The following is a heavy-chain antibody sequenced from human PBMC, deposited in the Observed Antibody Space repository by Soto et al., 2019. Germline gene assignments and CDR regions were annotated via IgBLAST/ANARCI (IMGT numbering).Heavy chain of an antibody. CDR1: GGTFSSYA. V-gene: IGHV1-69*13. J-gene: IGHJ6*02. D-gene: IGHD3-22*01. Sequence: SVKVSCKASGGTFSSYAISWVRQAPGQGLEWMGGIIPIFGTANYAQKFQGRVTITADESTSTAYMELSSLRSEDTAVYYCARVITTDYGMDVWGQGTTVTVSS. CDR2: IIPIFGTA. CDR3: ARVITTDYGMDV.